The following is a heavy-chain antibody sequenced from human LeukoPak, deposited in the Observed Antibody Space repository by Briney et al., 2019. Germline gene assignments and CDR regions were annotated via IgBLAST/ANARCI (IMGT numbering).Heavy chain of an antibody. J-gene: IGHJ4*02. CDR2: IKSDGSST. D-gene: IGHD1-1*01. V-gene: IGHV3-74*01. CDR3: ARAYNSHFDY. Sequence: GGSLRLSCAASGFTFSSYWVHWVRQAPGKGLVCVSRIKSDGSSTSYADSVKGRFTISRDDAKNTLYLQMNSLRAEDTAVYYCARAYNSHFDYWGQGALVTVSS. CDR1: GFTFSSYW.